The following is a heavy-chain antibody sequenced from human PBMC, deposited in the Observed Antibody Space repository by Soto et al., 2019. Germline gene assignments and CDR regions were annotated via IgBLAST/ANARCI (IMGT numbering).Heavy chain of an antibody. Sequence: EVQLLESGGGLVQPGGSLRLSCAASGFTFSSYAMSWVRQAPGKGLEWVSVIGGSGGSTYYADSVKGRFTVSRDNSKKTMSLQMNSLRAEDTAVYYCARDKPVSAGYWGQGTLVT. CDR3: ARDKPVSAGY. J-gene: IGHJ4*02. D-gene: IGHD2-21*02. V-gene: IGHV3-23*01. CDR1: GFTFSSYA. CDR2: IGGSGGST.